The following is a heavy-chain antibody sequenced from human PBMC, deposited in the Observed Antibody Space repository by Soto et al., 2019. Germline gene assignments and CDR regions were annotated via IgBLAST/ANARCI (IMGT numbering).Heavy chain of an antibody. CDR3: ARGGDSSGYFYGWFDP. CDR1: GGYISFGGYS. V-gene: IGHV4-31*03. CDR2: IYYSGRT. D-gene: IGHD3-22*01. Sequence: PSETPSVSCTVSGGYISFGGYSWTRIRQHPGKGLEWIGYIYYSGRTYYNPALESRVTIAVDASKKHFSLKLSSVTAADTAVYYCARGGDSSGYFYGWFDPWGQGTLVTVSS. J-gene: IGHJ5*02.